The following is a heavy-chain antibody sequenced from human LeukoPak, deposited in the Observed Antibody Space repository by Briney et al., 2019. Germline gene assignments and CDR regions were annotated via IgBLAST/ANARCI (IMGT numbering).Heavy chain of an antibody. Sequence: GGSLRLSCAASGFTFSDYYMSWLRQAPGKGLEGVSYISSSGTTIYQADSVKGRFTISRDNAKSSLYLQMNSLRAEDTAVYYCAKGGLLAGLFDYWGQGTLVTVSS. D-gene: IGHD3-3*02. J-gene: IGHJ4*02. CDR1: GFTFSDYY. CDR3: AKGGLLAGLFDY. CDR2: ISSSGTTI. V-gene: IGHV3-11*01.